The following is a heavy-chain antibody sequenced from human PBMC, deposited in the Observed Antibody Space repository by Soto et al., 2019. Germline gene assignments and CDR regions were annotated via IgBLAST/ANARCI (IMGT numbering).Heavy chain of an antibody. CDR2: INHSGST. CDR3: ARAHLYCSCCSCVDYYYYGMDV. J-gene: IGHJ6*02. V-gene: IGHV4-34*01. CDR1: GGSFSGYY. D-gene: IGHD2-15*01. Sequence: QVQLQQWGAGLLKPSETLSLTCAVYGGSFSGYYWSWIRQPPGKGLEWIGEINHSGSTNYNPSLSSRVTLSVDTSKNQFSLKLSSLSAADPAVYYCARAHLYCSCCSCVDYYYYGMDVWGQGTTVTVSS.